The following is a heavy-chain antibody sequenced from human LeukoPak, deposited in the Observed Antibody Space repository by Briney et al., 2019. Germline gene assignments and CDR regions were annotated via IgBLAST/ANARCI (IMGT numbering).Heavy chain of an antibody. CDR3: ARGRSYGFDFDS. Sequence: SETLSLTCAVSGVSINTCCYYWTWIRQPPGKGLEWIGYKYYSGSTRYNSSLRSRLTISLDSSKNQFSLRLTSVTAADTAVYYCARGRSYGFDFDSWGPGTLVIVSS. CDR1: GVSINTCCYY. V-gene: IGHV4-61*01. D-gene: IGHD5-18*01. J-gene: IGHJ4*02. CDR2: KYYSGST.